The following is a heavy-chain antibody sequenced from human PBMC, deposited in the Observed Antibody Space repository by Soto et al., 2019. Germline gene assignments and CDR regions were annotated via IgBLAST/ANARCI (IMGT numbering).Heavy chain of an antibody. Sequence: SETLSLTCAVYGGSFSGYYWSWIRQPPGKGLEWIGEINHSGSTNYNPSLKSRVTISVDTSKNQFSLKLSSVTAADTAVYYCASRIAAAGTYWLDPWGQGTLVTVYS. CDR2: INHSGST. D-gene: IGHD6-13*01. CDR3: ASRIAAAGTYWLDP. V-gene: IGHV4-34*01. J-gene: IGHJ5*02. CDR1: GGSFSGYY.